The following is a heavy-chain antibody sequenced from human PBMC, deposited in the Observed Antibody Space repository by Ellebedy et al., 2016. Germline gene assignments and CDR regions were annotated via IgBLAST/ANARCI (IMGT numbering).Heavy chain of an antibody. CDR3: ARLTTGYSSGWPDY. J-gene: IGHJ4*02. CDR1: GYNFIYYW. D-gene: IGHD6-19*01. V-gene: IGHV5-51*01. Sequence: GESLKISCKGSGYNFIYYWIAWVRQMPGKGLEWMGVVYPRDSDTRYSPSFQGQVTISADKSISTAYLQWSSLKASDTAMYYCARLTTGYSSGWPDYWGQGTLVTVSS. CDR2: VYPRDSDT.